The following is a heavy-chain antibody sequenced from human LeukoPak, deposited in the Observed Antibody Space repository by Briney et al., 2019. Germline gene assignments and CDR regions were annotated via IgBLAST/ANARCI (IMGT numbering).Heavy chain of an antibody. D-gene: IGHD3-10*01. V-gene: IGHV4-39*01. CDR3: ARQISDYYYYYIDV. Sequence: PSETLSLTCTVSGGSLSSSHYYWGWIRQTPGKGLEWIGTIYYSETTYYNPSLESRATISEDTSKNQFSLTLRSVTAADTAVYYCARQISDYYYYYIDVWGKGTTVTVSS. J-gene: IGHJ6*03. CDR1: GGSLSSSHYY. CDR2: IYYSETT.